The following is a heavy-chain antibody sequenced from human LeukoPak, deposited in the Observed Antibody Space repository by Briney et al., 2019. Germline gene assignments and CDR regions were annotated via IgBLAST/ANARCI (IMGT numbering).Heavy chain of an antibody. CDR1: GYTFTSYG. CDR2: ISAYSGHT. CDR3: ARDPGYCSGTSCYQDV. Sequence: GASVKVSCNVFGYTFTSYGISWVRQAPGQGLKWMGWISAYSGHTNYTQKFQGRVTMTRGTSTSTAYMELRSLRSDDTAVYFCARDPGYCSGTSCYQDVWGKGTTVTVSS. J-gene: IGHJ6*04. V-gene: IGHV1-18*01. D-gene: IGHD2-2*01.